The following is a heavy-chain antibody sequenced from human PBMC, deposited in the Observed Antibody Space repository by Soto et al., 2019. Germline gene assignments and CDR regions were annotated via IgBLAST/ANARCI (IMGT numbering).Heavy chain of an antibody. CDR2: INSDGSST. V-gene: IGHV3-74*01. J-gene: IGHJ3*02. Sequence: PGGSLRLSCAASGFTFSSYWMHWVRQAPGKGLVWVSRINSDGSSTSYADSMKGRFTISRDNAKNSLFLQMNSLRAEDTAVYYCARPTTVTTWDAFDIWGQGTMVTVSS. CDR1: GFTFSSYW. CDR3: ARPTTVTTWDAFDI. D-gene: IGHD4-17*01.